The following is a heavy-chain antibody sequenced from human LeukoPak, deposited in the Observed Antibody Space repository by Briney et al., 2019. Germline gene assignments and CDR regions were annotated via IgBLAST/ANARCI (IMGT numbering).Heavy chain of an antibody. V-gene: IGHV4-59*01. J-gene: IGHJ4*02. CDR3: ARSSGHSYGDFDY. CDR2: THHSGAT. D-gene: IGHD5-18*01. Sequence: SETLSLTCSVSGVSITSNYWSWLRQPPGKGVEWLGYTHHSGATSYNPSLKSRSTMSLDTSNNQFSLRLSSVTAADTAVYYCARSSGHSYGDFDYWGQGNLVTVSS. CDR1: GVSITSNY.